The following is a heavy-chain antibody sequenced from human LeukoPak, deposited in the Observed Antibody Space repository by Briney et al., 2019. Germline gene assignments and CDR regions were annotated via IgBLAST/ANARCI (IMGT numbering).Heavy chain of an antibody. D-gene: IGHD6-19*01. J-gene: IGHJ3*02. Sequence: PSETLSLTCTVSGGSISSGGYYWSWIRQPPGKGLEWIGYIYHSGSTYYNPSLKSRVTISVDRSKNQFSLKLSSVTAADTAVYYCGRFTAGSFDIWGQGTMVTVSS. CDR1: GGSISSGGYY. V-gene: IGHV4-30-2*01. CDR2: IYHSGST. CDR3: GRFTAGSFDI.